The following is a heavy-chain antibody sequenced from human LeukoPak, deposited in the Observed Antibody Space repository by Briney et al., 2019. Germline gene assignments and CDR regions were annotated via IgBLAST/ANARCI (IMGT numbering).Heavy chain of an antibody. V-gene: IGHV3-48*01. Sequence: GGSLRLSCAASGFTFSNYGMDWVRQAPGKGLEWVSYISSNSRTIDCANSVKGRFTVSRDNAKNSLFLQMNSLRAEDTAVYYCTRGGAARPDYWGQGTLVTVSS. CDR3: TRGGAARPDY. J-gene: IGHJ4*02. D-gene: IGHD6-6*01. CDR1: GFTFSNYG. CDR2: ISSNSRTI.